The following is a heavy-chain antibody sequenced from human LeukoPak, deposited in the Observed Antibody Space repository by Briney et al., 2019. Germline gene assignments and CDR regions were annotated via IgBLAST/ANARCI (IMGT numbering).Heavy chain of an antibody. J-gene: IGHJ4*02. CDR3: ARGLPGSGDDY. Sequence: GGSLRLSCAASGFTFSSYSMNWVRQAPGKGLEWVSSISSSSSYIYYADSVKGRFTISRDNAKNSLYQQMNSLRAEDTAVYYCARGLPGSGDDYWGQGTLVTVSS. D-gene: IGHD3-10*01. V-gene: IGHV3-21*01. CDR1: GFTFSSYS. CDR2: ISSSSSYI.